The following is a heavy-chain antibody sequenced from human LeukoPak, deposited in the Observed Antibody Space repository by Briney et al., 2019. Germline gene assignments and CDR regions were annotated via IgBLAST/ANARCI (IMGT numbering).Heavy chain of an antibody. Sequence: PGGSLRLSCAASGFTFSSYGMHWVRQAPGKGLEWVAVIWYDGSNKYYADSVKGRFTISRDNSKNTLYLQMNSLRAEDTAVYYCARESEGYGDYGEDYWGQGTLVTVSS. CDR1: GFTFSSYG. J-gene: IGHJ4*02. CDR3: ARESEGYGDYGEDY. D-gene: IGHD4-17*01. CDR2: IWYDGSNK. V-gene: IGHV3-33*01.